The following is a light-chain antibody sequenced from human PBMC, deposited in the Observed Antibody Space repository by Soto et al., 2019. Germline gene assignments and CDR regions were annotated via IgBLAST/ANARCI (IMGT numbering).Light chain of an antibody. CDR3: SSYTSSSTYI. Sequence: QSALTQPASVSGSPGQSITISCTGTSSDVGSYNYVSWYQQRPGKAPKLMIYDVSNRPSGVSNRFSGSKSGTTASLTISGLQAEDEADYYCSSYTSSSTYIFGTGTKLTVL. CDR1: SSDVGSYNY. CDR2: DVS. J-gene: IGLJ1*01. V-gene: IGLV2-14*01.